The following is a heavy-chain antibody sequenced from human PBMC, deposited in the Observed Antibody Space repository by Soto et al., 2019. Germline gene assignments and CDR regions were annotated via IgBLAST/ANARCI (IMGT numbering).Heavy chain of an antibody. CDR1: GFTFGSYA. CDR2: ISGSGDST. Sequence: PGGSLRLSCAASGFTFGSYAMSWVRQAPGKGLEWVSGISGSGDSTYYADSVKGRFTISRDNSKNTLYLQMNSLRAEDTAVYYCAKGVPGIAVAGTGYFQHWGQGNLLTVSS. CDR3: AKGVPGIAVAGTGYFQH. J-gene: IGHJ1*01. V-gene: IGHV3-23*01. D-gene: IGHD6-19*01.